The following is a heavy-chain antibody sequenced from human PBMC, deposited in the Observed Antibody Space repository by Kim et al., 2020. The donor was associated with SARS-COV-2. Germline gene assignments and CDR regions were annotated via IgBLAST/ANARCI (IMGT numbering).Heavy chain of an antibody. CDR3: ARGGLERKRGSDY. J-gene: IGHJ4*02. CDR2: INHSGST. V-gene: IGHV4-34*01. D-gene: IGHD1-1*01. Sequence: SETLSLTCAVYGGSFSGYYWSWIRQPPGKGLEWIGEINHSGSTNYNPSLKSRVTISVDTSKNQFSLKLSSVTAADTAVYYCARGGLERKRGSDYWGQGTLVTVSS. CDR1: GGSFSGYY.